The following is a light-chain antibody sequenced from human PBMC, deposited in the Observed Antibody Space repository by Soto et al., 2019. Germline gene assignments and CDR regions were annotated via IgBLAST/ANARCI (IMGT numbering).Light chain of an antibody. J-gene: IGKJ1*01. CDR3: QQSDNWPPWT. CDR2: GES. CDR1: QGVSSN. Sequence: EVVMTQSPATLSVSPGERATLSSRASQGVSSNLAWYQQKPGQAPRLLIYGESTRATGIPARFSSSGSGSEFNLTISGLQSEDLAVYYCQQSDNWPPWTFGQGTKVEIK. V-gene: IGKV3-15*01.